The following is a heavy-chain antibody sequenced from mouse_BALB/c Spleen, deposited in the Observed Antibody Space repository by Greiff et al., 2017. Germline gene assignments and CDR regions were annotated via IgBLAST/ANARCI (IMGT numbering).Heavy chain of an antibody. J-gene: IGHJ3*01. CDR3: TGGSSFAY. CDR1: GYTFTSYW. Sequence: VQLQQPGAELVRPGASVKLSCKASGYTFTSYWINWVKQRPGQGLEWIGNIYPSDSYTNYNQKFKDKATLTVDKSSSTAYMQLSSPTSEDSAVYYCTGGSSFAYWGQGTLVTVSA. CDR2: IYPSDSYT. D-gene: IGHD1-1*01. V-gene: IGHV1-69*02.